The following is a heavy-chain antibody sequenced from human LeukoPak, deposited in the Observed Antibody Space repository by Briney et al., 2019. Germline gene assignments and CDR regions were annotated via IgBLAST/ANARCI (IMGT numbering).Heavy chain of an antibody. CDR3: AKSGLSRFDY. D-gene: IGHD4/OR15-4a*01. CDR1: GFTFSSYA. Sequence: GGSLRLSCAASGFTFSSYAMSWVRQAPGKGLEWVSAFSGSGGSTYYADSVKGRFTISRDNSKNTLYLQMNSLRAEGTAIYYCAKSGLSRFDYWGQGTLVTVSS. V-gene: IGHV3-23*01. J-gene: IGHJ4*02. CDR2: FSGSGGST.